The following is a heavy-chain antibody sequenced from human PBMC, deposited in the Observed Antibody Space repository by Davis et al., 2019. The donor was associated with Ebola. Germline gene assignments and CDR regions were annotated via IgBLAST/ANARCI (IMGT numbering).Heavy chain of an antibody. Sequence: LRLSCAVSGGSISSGGYSWSWIRQPPGKGLEWIGYIYHSGSTYYNPSLKSRVTISVDRSKNQFSLTLSAVTAADTAVYYCAAQTGAFDYWGQGTLVTVSS. CDR1: GGSISSGGYS. D-gene: IGHD1-26*01. CDR3: AAQTGAFDY. V-gene: IGHV4-30-2*01. CDR2: IYHSGST. J-gene: IGHJ4*02.